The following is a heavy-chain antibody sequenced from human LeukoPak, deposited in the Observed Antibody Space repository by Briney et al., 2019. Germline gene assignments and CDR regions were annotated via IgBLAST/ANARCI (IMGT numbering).Heavy chain of an antibody. CDR1: GFTFSSYS. V-gene: IGHV3-48*01. CDR3: ARDLHSYGY. CDR2: ISSSSSTI. D-gene: IGHD5-18*01. J-gene: IGHJ4*02. Sequence: GGSLRLSCAASGFTFSSYSMKWVRQARGKGVEWVSYISSSSSTIYYADSVKGRFTISRDNAKNSLYLQMNSLRAEDTAVYYCARDLHSYGYWGQGTLVTVSS.